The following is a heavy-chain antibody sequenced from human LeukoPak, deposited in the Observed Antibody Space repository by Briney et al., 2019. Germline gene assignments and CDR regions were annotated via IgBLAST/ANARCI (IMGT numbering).Heavy chain of an antibody. D-gene: IGHD6-6*01. J-gene: IGHJ4*02. CDR2: ISWNSGSI. Sequence: GGSLRLSCAASGFTFDDYAMHWVRQAPGKGLEWVSGISWNSGSIGYADSVKGRFTISRDNAKNSLYLQMNSLRAEDMALYYCARARGVSSYASRGYYFDYWGQGTLVTVSS. CDR3: ARARGVSSYASRGYYFDY. CDR1: GFTFDDYA. V-gene: IGHV3-9*03.